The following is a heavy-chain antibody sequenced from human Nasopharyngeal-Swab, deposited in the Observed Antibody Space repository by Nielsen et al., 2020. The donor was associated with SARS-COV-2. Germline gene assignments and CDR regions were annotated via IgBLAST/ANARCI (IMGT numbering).Heavy chain of an antibody. Sequence: SETLSLTCTVSSDSISPYFWSWIRQPPGRGLEWIGYIYYSGSTNYNPSLKSRVTISVDTSKNQFSLKLSSVTAADTAVYYCARSGSYYYGMDVWGQGTTVTVSS. J-gene: IGHJ6*02. CDR3: ARSGSYYYGMDV. V-gene: IGHV4-59*01. CDR2: IYYSGST. CDR1: SDSISPYF.